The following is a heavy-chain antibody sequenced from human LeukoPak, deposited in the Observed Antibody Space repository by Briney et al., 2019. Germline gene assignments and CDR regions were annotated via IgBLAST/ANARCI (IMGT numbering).Heavy chain of an antibody. CDR3: ARELAVVSVFDY. Sequence: PGGSLRLSCATSGLTFSDYYMSWIRQAPGKGLEWVSYISSSGSTIYYADSVKGRFTISRDNAKNSLYLQMNSLRAEDTAVYYCARELAVVSVFDYWGQGTLVTVSS. V-gene: IGHV3-11*01. CDR2: ISSSGSTI. D-gene: IGHD6-19*01. CDR1: GLTFSDYY. J-gene: IGHJ4*02.